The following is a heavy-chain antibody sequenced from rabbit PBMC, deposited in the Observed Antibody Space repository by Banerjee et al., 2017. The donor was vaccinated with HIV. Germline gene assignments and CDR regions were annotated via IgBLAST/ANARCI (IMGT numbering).Heavy chain of an antibody. Sequence: QEQLVESGGGLVQPEGSLTLSCKASGIDFSLYYMSWVRQAPGKGLEWIACIYTSSGSTWYASWAKGRFTISKTSSTTVTLQMTSLTAADTATYFCARDEYTYGGAYATRLWGPGTLVTVS. CDR2: IYTSSGST. V-gene: IGHV1S45*01. D-gene: IGHD6-1*01. J-gene: IGHJ4*01. CDR3: ARDEYTYGGAYATRL. CDR1: GIDFSLYYM.